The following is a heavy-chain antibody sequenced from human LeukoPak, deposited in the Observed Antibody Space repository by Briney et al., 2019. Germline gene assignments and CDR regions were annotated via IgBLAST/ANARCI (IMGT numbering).Heavy chain of an antibody. CDR1: GGSISSSSYY. D-gene: IGHD4-17*01. CDR2: IYYSGST. Sequence: SETLSLTCTVSGGSISSSSYYWGWIRQPPGKGLEWIGSIYYSGSTYYNPSLKGRVTISVDTSKNQFSLKLSSVTAADTAVYYCARTTTVTTWAFDIWGQGTMVTVSS. CDR3: ARTTTVTTWAFDI. V-gene: IGHV4-39*07. J-gene: IGHJ3*02.